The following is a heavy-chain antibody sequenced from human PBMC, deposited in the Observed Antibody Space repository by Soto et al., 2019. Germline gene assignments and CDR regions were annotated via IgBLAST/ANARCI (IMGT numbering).Heavy chain of an antibody. J-gene: IGHJ6*02. CDR2: ISGTGDST. CDR3: ARDTRRGMDV. V-gene: IGHV3-23*01. CDR1: GFIFDSYA. D-gene: IGHD1-26*01. Sequence: GGSLRLSCAASGFIFDSYAMSWVRQAPGKGLEWVSVISGTGDSTYYADSVKGRFTISRDNAKNSLYLQMNSLRAEDTAVYYCARDTRRGMDVWGQGTTVTVSS.